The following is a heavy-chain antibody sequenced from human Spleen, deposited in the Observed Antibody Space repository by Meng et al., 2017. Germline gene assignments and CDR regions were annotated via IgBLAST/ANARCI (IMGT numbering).Heavy chain of an antibody. J-gene: IGHJ1*01. V-gene: IGHV4-39*01. D-gene: IGHD3-22*01. CDR2: IYHTGST. CDR3: ARHNSSGYFIPTGYFQH. Sequence: SETLSLTCTVSGGSISRSSYYWGWIRQSPGKGLEWIGSIYHTGSTYYNPSLKSRVTISVDTSKNQFSLKLSSVTAADTAVYYCARHNSSGYFIPTGYFQHWGQGTLVTVSS. CDR1: GGSISRSSYY.